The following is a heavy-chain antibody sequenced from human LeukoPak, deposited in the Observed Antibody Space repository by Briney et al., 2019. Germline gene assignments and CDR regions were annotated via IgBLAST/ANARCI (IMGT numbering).Heavy chain of an antibody. V-gene: IGHV1-69*13. CDR1: GGTFSTFA. CDR2: IIPIFGTA. Sequence: SVKVSCKASGGTFSTFAISWVRQAPGQGLEWMGGIIPIFGTANYAQKFQGRVTITADESTSTAYMELSSLRSEDTAVYYCATIGIVGATRNWFDPGAREPWSPSPQ. J-gene: IGHJ5*02. D-gene: IGHD1-26*01. CDR3: ATIGIVGATRNWFDP.